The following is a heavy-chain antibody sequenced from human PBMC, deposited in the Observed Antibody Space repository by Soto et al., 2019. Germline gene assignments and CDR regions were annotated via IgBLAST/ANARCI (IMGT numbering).Heavy chain of an antibody. V-gene: IGHV3-21*01. Sequence: EVQLVESGGGLVQRGGSLRLSCAASGFSFSSYSINWVRQAPGKGLEWLSSISSSSTYIYYADSVRGRFTISRDNAKNSVFLQMNSLRAEDTAVYYCARDWDVAVVLAATNYPPYYGLDVWGQGATVTVSS. CDR1: GFSFSSYS. CDR2: ISSSSTYI. J-gene: IGHJ6*02. CDR3: ARDWDVAVVLAATNYPPYYGLDV. D-gene: IGHD2-15*01.